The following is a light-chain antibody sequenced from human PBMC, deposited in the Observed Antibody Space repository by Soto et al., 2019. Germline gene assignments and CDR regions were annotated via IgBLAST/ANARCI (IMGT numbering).Light chain of an antibody. V-gene: IGLV1-44*01. J-gene: IGLJ1*01. Sequence: QSVLTQPPSASGTPGQSVTISCSGSSSNIGSNSVNWYQQLPGTAPKLLTYGSNQRPSGVPDRLPVSKSGTSASPAISRLQSENDADYYCAAWDDSLSGYVFGTGTKVTVL. CDR2: GSN. CDR1: SSNIGSNS. CDR3: AAWDDSLSGYV.